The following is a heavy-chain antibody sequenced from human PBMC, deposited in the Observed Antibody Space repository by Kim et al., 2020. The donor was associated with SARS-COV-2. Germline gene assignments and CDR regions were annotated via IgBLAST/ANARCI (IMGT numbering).Heavy chain of an antibody. CDR3: ARDHTGYSYGYDYYYYGMDV. CDR1: GGTFSSYA. CDR2: IIPIFGTA. V-gene: IGHV1-69*13. Sequence: SVKVSCKASGGTFSSYAISWVRQAPGQGLEWMGGIIPIFGTANYAQKFQGRVTITADESTSTAYMELSSLRSEDTAVYYCARDHTGYSYGYDYYYYGMDVWGQGTTVTVSS. J-gene: IGHJ6*02. D-gene: IGHD5-18*01.